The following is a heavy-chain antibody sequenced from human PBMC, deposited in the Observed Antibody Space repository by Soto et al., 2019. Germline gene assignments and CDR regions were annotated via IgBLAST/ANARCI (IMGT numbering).Heavy chain of an antibody. CDR2: ISTYSGNT. CDR1: GYIFTSYG. Sequence: QVQLVQSGAEVKKPGASVKVSCKASGYIFTSYGISWVRQAPGQGLEWMGWISTYSGNTNYARKVQGRVTMTTDTSTSTAYMELRSLRSDDTAVYYCAPSDTSGYDQPVVYWGQGTLVTVSS. CDR3: APSDTSGYDQPVVY. D-gene: IGHD3-22*01. V-gene: IGHV1-18*01. J-gene: IGHJ4*02.